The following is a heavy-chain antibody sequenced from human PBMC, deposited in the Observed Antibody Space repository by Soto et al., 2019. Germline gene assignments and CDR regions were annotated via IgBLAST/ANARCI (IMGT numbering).Heavy chain of an antibody. CDR2: IYYTGSA. D-gene: IGHD1-1*01. CDR3: AGSFTPWNMNYYGVDV. Sequence: QVQLQESGPGLVKPSETLSLTCSVSSGSISHGGYYWSWIRHHPRRGLEWIGYIYYTGSAYYNPSLESRVSLTVDRFKTQFSLELTSVTGADAGVYYCAGSFTPWNMNYYGVDVWGQGTRVTVSS. CDR1: SGSISHGGYY. V-gene: IGHV4-31*03. J-gene: IGHJ6*02.